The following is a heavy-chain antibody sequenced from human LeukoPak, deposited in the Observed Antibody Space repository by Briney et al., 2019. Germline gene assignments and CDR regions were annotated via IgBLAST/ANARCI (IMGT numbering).Heavy chain of an antibody. D-gene: IGHD3-16*01. CDR2: IYHSGST. Sequence: KPSETLSLTCAVSGYSISSGYYWGWIRQPPGKGLEWIGSIYHSGSTYYNPSLKSRVTISVDTSKSQFSLKLSSVTAADTAVYYCARLWGTPNWFDPWGQGTLVTVSS. CDR3: ARLWGTPNWFDP. J-gene: IGHJ5*02. V-gene: IGHV4-38-2*01. CDR1: GYSISSGYY.